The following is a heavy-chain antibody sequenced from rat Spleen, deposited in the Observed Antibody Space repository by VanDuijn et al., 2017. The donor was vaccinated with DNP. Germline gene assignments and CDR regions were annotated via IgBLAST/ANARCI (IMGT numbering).Heavy chain of an antibody. CDR2: ISYDGSST. V-gene: IGHV5-7*01. Sequence: EVQLVESGGGLVQPGRSLKLSCAASGFTFSDYYMAWVRQAPTKGLEWVATISYDGSSTYYRDSVKGRFTISRDNAKSTLYLQMDSLRSEDKATYYCARLGRRVSDYWGQGVMVTVSS. D-gene: IGHD1-11*01. J-gene: IGHJ2*01. CDR3: ARLGRRVSDY. CDR1: GFTFSDYY.